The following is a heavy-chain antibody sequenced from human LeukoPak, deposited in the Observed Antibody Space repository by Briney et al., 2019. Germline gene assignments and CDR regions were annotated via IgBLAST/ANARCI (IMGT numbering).Heavy chain of an antibody. CDR1: GGTFSSYA. J-gene: IGHJ6*03. V-gene: IGHV1-69*05. CDR2: IIPIFGTA. D-gene: IGHD5-24*01. Sequence: ASVKVSCKASGGTFSSYAISWVRQAPGQGLEWMGGIIPIFGTANYAQKFQGRITITTDESTSTAYMELSSLRSEDTAVYYCAREGGDGYNFKSDYCYMDVWGKGTTVTVSS. CDR3: AREGGDGYNFKSDYCYMDV.